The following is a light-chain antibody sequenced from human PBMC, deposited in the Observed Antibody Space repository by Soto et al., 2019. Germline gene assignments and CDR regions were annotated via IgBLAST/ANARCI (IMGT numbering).Light chain of an antibody. CDR2: GAS. J-gene: IGKJ4*01. Sequence: EIVLTQSPGTLSLSPWEIATLSCRASQSVSSTYLAWYQHKPVQPPRLLIYGASSRATGIPVRFSGSGSGTDFTLTISRLEPEDFAVYYCHQYGSSPLTFGGGTKGEIK. V-gene: IGKV3-20*01. CDR1: QSVSSTY. CDR3: HQYGSSPLT.